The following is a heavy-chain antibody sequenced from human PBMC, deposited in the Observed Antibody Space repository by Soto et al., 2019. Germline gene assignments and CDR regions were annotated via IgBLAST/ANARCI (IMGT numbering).Heavy chain of an antibody. Sequence: GGSLRLSCAGSGFAFSTIDIHWVRQAPGKGLEWVSGIGTLSDTFYAASVQGRFTISRQNAKNSVYLQMNILRAGDTAFYYCARGRSFSYDSTPPPMFDPWGQGTLVTVSS. D-gene: IGHD3-10*01. CDR2: IGTLSDT. J-gene: IGHJ5*02. CDR3: ARGRSFSYDSTPPPMFDP. V-gene: IGHV3-13*01. CDR1: GFAFSTID.